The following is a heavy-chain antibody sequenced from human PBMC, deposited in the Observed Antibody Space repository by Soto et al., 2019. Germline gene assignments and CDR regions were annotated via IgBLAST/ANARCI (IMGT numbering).Heavy chain of an antibody. CDR3: ARDNGTRGSIAAEWFDP. J-gene: IGHJ5*02. Sequence: ASVKVSCKASGGTFSSYAISWVRQAPGQGLEWMGGIIPIFGTANYAQKFQGRVTITADKSTSTAYMELSSLRSEDTAVYYCARDNGTRGSIAAEWFDPWGQGTLVTVSS. V-gene: IGHV1-69*06. D-gene: IGHD6-13*01. CDR2: IIPIFGTA. CDR1: GGTFSSYA.